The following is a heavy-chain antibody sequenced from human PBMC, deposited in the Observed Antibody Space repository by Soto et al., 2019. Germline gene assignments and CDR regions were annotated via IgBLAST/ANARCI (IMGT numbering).Heavy chain of an antibody. CDR1: GGSVSSGSYY. D-gene: IGHD2-2*01. Sequence: QVQLQESGPGLVKPSETLSLTCTVSGGSVSSGSYYWSWIRQPPGKGLEWIGYIYYSGSTNYNPSLKRRVTIPVDTSKNQFSLKLSSVTAADTAVYYCARGRGVLVPAAMRSYYYYGMDVWGQGTTVTVSS. J-gene: IGHJ6*02. CDR3: ARGRGVLVPAAMRSYYYYGMDV. CDR2: IYYSGST. V-gene: IGHV4-61*01.